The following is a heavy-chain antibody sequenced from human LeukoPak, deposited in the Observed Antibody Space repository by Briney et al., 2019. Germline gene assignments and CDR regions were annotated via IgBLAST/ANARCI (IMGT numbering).Heavy chain of an antibody. CDR1: GGSISSGGYS. V-gene: IGHV4-30-2*01. J-gene: IGHJ4*02. CDR2: IYHSGST. Sequence: TASETLSLTCAVSGGSISSGGYSWSWIRQPPGKGLEWIGYIYHSGSTYYNPSLKSRVTISVDRSKNQFSLKLSSVTAADTAVYYCARDQQQLHYFDYWGQGTLVTVSS. D-gene: IGHD6-13*01. CDR3: ARDQQQLHYFDY.